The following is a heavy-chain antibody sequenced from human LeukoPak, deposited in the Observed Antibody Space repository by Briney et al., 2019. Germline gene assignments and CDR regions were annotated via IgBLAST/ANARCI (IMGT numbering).Heavy chain of an antibody. J-gene: IGHJ3*02. Sequence: QPGGSLRLSCVGSGFTFSAYDMQWVRQAPGKGLEWVSGTSRSSCAHYTDSVKGRFTISRDNSKDTLYLQMDSLRAEDTAVYYCAQGGYFAFDMWGQGTMVTVS. CDR3: AQGGYFAFDM. CDR1: GFTFSAYD. D-gene: IGHD2-2*03. V-gene: IGHV3-23*01. CDR2: TSRSSCA.